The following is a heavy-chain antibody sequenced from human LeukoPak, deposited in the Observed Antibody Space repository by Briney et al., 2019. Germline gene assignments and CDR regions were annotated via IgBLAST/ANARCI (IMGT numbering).Heavy chain of an antibody. CDR3: SRIATTDPYYFDY. V-gene: IGHV3-53*01. CDR2: LYSGGST. Sequence: GGSLRLSCAASEFSFSIYAMSWVRQAPGKGLEWVSVLYSGGSTYYADSVKGRFTISRDNSKNTLYLQMNSLRAEDTAVYYCSRIATTDPYYFDYWGQGTLVTVSS. J-gene: IGHJ4*02. D-gene: IGHD4-17*01. CDR1: EFSFSIYA.